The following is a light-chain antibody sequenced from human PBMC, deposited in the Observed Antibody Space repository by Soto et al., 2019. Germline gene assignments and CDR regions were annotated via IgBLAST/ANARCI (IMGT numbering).Light chain of an antibody. CDR2: AAS. V-gene: IGKV1-39*01. J-gene: IGKJ1*01. CDR1: QSISTY. CDR3: QQGYNTFWT. Sequence: DIQMTQAPSSLSASVGDRVTITCRASQSISTYLHWYQQKPGKAPNLLIYAASTLQSGVPSRFSGSGSGTDFTLTISSLQPEDFATYYCQQGYNTFWTFGRGTKVDI.